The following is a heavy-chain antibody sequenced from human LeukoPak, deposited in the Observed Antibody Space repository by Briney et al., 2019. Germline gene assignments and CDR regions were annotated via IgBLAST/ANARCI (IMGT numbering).Heavy chain of an antibody. CDR1: GFTFSDYY. CDR2: ISSSGSTI. Sequence: MPGGSLRLSCAASGFTFSDYYMSWIRQAPGKGLEWVSYISSSGSTIYYADSVKGRFTISRDNAKNSLYLQMNSLRAEDTAVYYCARGITSGPRRYDVRNFDYWGQGTPVTVSS. CDR3: ARGITSGPRRYDVRNFDY. V-gene: IGHV3-11*04. D-gene: IGHD5-12*01. J-gene: IGHJ4*02.